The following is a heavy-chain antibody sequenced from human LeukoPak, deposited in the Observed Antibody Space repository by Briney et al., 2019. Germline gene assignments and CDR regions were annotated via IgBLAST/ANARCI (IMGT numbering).Heavy chain of an antibody. V-gene: IGHV3-7*03. CDR2: IEGDGSET. CDR3: AREEVKSFDN. Sequence: GGSLSLSCAASGFRFSGYWMTWVRQAPGKGLEWVANIEGDGSETSYVTSVRGRFTISRDNAKNSLYLQMNNLRVEDTAVYYCAREEVKSFDNWGQGTLVTVSS. CDR1: GFRFSGYW. J-gene: IGHJ4*02.